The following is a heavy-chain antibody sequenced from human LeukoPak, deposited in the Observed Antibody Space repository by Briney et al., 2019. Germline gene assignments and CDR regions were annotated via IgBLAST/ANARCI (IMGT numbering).Heavy chain of an antibody. D-gene: IGHD5-12*01. CDR2: INPNSGGT. V-gene: IGHV1-2*02. Sequence: ASVKVSCKASGYTFTGYYMHWVRQAPGQGLEWMGWINPNSGGTNYAQNFQGRVTMTRDTSISTAYMELTRLRSDDTAVYYCARGSIVTTLSAFDIWGQGTMVTVSS. J-gene: IGHJ3*02. CDR3: ARGSIVTTLSAFDI. CDR1: GYTFTGYY.